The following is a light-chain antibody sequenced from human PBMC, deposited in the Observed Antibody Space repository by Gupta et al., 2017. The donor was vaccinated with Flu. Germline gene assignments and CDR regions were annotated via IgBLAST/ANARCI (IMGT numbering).Light chain of an antibody. CDR1: QSVRTW. CDR3: QQYDNYSRT. J-gene: IGKJ1*01. Sequence: PFTPSASVGERVIITCRASQSVRTWLAWYQQKPGKGPKLLISKASSLESGVPSRFNGSGSGTDFSLTISGLQPDDFATYYCQQYDNYSRTFGQGTKVEIK. V-gene: IGKV1-5*03. CDR2: KAS.